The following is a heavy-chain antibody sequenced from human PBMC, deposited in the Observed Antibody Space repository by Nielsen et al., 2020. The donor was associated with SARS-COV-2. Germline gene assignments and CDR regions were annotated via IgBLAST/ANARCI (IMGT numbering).Heavy chain of an antibody. D-gene: IGHD6-13*01. Sequence: SGPTLVKPTQTIRLTSPFSGSSLSTSGMCVSWIRQPPGKAQDSLARIDWDDDKYYSTSLKTRLTTSKDTSKNQVVLTITNMDPVDTATYYCARAPSWYNAFDIWGQGTMVTVSS. J-gene: IGHJ3*02. CDR1: GSSLSTSGMC. CDR2: IDWDDDK. CDR3: ARAPSWYNAFDI. V-gene: IGHV2-70*11.